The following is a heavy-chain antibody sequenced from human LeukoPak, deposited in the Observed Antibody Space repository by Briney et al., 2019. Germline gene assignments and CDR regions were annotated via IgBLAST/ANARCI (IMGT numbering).Heavy chain of an antibody. CDR2: ISYDGSNK. CDR3: AKASWNYSYFYYYGMDV. Sequence: PGGSLRLSCAASGFTFSSYGMHWVRQAPGKGLEWVAVISYDGSNKYYADSVKGRFTISRDNSKNTLYLQMNSLRAEDTAVYYCAKASWNYSYFYYYGMDVWGQGTTVTVSS. J-gene: IGHJ6*02. CDR1: GFTFSSYG. D-gene: IGHD1-7*01. V-gene: IGHV3-30*18.